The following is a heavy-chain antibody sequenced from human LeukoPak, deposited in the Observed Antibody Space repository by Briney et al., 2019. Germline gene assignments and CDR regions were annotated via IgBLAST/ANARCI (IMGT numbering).Heavy chain of an antibody. Sequence: GGSLRLSCAASGFTFDDYAMHWVRQAPGKGLEWVSDISWNSGSIGYADSVKGRFTISRDNAKNSLYLQMNSLRAEDTALYYCAKDMLYCSGGSCYPTTFDYWGQGTLVTVSS. V-gene: IGHV3-9*01. CDR2: ISWNSGSI. J-gene: IGHJ4*02. CDR3: AKDMLYCSGGSCYPTTFDY. CDR1: GFTFDDYA. D-gene: IGHD2-15*01.